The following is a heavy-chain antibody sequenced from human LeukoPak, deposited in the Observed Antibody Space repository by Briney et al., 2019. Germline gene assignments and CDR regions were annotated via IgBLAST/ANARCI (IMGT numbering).Heavy chain of an antibody. D-gene: IGHD3-9*01. CDR1: GFTLSNYA. Sequence: QAGGSLRLSCAAFGFTLSNYAMHWVRQAPGKGLDWVAVISYDGNFKHYAGSVKGRFTVSRDNSKNMLYLQMDSLRAEETAIYYCAREMRLPHNDILIHRRSFDIWGQGTVVTVSS. V-gene: IGHV3-30*04. CDR2: ISYDGNFK. J-gene: IGHJ3*02. CDR3: AREMRLPHNDILIHRRSFDI.